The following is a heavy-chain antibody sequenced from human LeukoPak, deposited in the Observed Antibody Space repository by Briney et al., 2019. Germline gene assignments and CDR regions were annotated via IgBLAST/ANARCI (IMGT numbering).Heavy chain of an antibody. V-gene: IGHV4-4*08. J-gene: IGHJ5*02. CDR3: AREEGNWFDP. Sequence: SETLSLTCSVAGVSINSFYWAWVRQPPGKGPEWVGNIRTRGNTKYNPSLGSRLSISADTSKNLVYLTLTSVTAADTAVYYCAREEGNWFDPWGQGTLVTVS. CDR1: GVSINSFY. CDR2: IRTRGNT.